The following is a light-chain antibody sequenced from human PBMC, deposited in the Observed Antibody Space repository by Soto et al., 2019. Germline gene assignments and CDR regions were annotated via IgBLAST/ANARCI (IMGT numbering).Light chain of an antibody. J-gene: IGLJ2*01. CDR1: SNDIGGYNY. CDR3: SSYTITHIPVI. Sequence: QSALTQPASVSGSPGQSITISCTGTSNDIGGYNYVSWYQQHPGEAPKLIIYEVSNRPSGVSNRFPGSKSDNTASLTITGLQAEDEASYYCSSYTITHIPVIFGGGTQLTVL. V-gene: IGLV2-14*01. CDR2: EVS.